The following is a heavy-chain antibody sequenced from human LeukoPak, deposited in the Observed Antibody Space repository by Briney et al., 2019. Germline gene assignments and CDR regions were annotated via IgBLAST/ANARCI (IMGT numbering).Heavy chain of an antibody. V-gene: IGHV4-34*01. Sequence: PSETLFLTCAVYGGSFSGYYWSWIRQPPGKGLEWIGEINHSGSTNYKPSLKSRVTISVDTSKNQFSLKLSSVTAADTAVYYCARVGNYCSSTSCYRGWFDPWGQGTLVTVSS. J-gene: IGHJ5*02. CDR3: ARVGNYCSSTSCYRGWFDP. D-gene: IGHD2-2*01. CDR2: INHSGST. CDR1: GGSFSGYY.